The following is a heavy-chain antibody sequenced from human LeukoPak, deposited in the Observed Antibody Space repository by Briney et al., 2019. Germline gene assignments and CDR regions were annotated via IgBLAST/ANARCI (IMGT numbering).Heavy chain of an antibody. CDR2: IYGGGNT. CDR1: GFTVGSSY. V-gene: IGHV3-53*01. J-gene: IGHJ4*01. D-gene: IGHD3-3*01. CDR3: ARDGAYSTIFY. Sequence: GGSLRLSCAASGFTVGSSYMNWVRQAPGKGLEWVSLIYGGGNTYYADSVKGRFTISRDNSKNTLYLQMNSLRAEDTAVYYCARDGAYSTIFYWGQGTLVTVSS.